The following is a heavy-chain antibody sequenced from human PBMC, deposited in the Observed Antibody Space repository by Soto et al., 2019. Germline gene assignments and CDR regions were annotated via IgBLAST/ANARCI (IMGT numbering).Heavy chain of an antibody. J-gene: IGHJ4*02. CDR2: IIPIRGIA. V-gene: IGHV1-69*02. CDR3: AVEYWRSTGCYRDY. D-gene: IGHD2-2*02. CDR1: GGTFSSYT. Sequence: QVQLVQSGAEVKKPGSSVKVSCKASGGTFSSYTISWVRQAPGQGLEWMGRIIPIRGIANYAQKFQGRVTSAADKSTSKAYVELSSLRSEDTAVYYCAVEYWRSTGCYRDYWGQGTLVTVSS.